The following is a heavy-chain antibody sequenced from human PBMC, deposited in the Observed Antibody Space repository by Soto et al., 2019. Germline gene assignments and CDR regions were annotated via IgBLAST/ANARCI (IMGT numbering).Heavy chain of an antibody. V-gene: IGHV4-31*02. Sequence: QVQLQESGPGLVKPSQTLSLACNVSGVSISTADYYWNWIRQHPGRGLEWIGYISYSGTTYYTPSLKCRFTIAVDTSENQSSLKLTSVTAADTAVYYCARELQRVPWGEYYFDSWGQGTLVTGSS. CDR1: GVSISTADYY. CDR3: ARELQRVPWGEYYFDS. J-gene: IGHJ4*02. D-gene: IGHD3-16*01. CDR2: ISYSGTT.